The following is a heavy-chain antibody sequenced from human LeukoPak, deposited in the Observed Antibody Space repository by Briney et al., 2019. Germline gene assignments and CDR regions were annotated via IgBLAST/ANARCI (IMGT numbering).Heavy chain of an antibody. CDR3: ARDPRSSGYSSHGFDP. D-gene: IGHD3-22*01. J-gene: IGHJ5*02. CDR1: GYTFTGYY. V-gene: IGHV1-2*02. CDR2: INPNSGGT. Sequence: ASVKVSCKASGYTFTGYYMHWMRQAPGQGLEWMGWINPNSGGTNYAQKFQGRVTMTRDTSISTAYMELSRLRSDDTAVYYCARDPRSSGYSSHGFDPWGQGTLVTVSS.